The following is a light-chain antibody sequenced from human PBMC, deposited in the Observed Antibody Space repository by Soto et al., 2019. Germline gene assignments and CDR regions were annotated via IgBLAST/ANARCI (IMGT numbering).Light chain of an antibody. CDR3: TSYTRDTALV. CDR2: EVS. CDR1: SSDVGTYNY. V-gene: IGLV2-14*01. Sequence: QSVLTQPASVSGSPGQSITISCTVTSSDVGTYNYVSWYQHHPGKAPKLIIYEVSNRPSGVSNRFSGSKSGSTASLTISGLQAEDGADYHCTSYTRDTALVFGTGTKVTVL. J-gene: IGLJ1*01.